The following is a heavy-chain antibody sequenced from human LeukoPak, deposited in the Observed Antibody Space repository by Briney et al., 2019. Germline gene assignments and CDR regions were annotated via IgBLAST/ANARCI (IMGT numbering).Heavy chain of an antibody. CDR3: ARSNSRVGLQAAACPFDY. CDR1: GYTFTVYY. J-gene: IGHJ4*02. Sequence: ASVTVSYKASGYTFTVYYMHWVRQAPGQGGGGVGWINPNSGGTNYAQKLQGRVTITRDTANRTDYMEVRRLRQDDTAVYYCARSNSRVGLQAAACPFDYWGQGTLVTVSS. V-gene: IGHV1-2*02. D-gene: IGHD1-26*01. CDR2: INPNSGGT.